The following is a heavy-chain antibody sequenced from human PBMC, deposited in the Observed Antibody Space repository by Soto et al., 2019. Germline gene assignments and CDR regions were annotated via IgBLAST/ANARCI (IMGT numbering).Heavy chain of an antibody. Sequence: SVKVSCKASGGSFGTSAINWVRQTPGQGLEWLGGFIPVYRTLNYAQKFQGRVTITADESTGTAYMTLSSLASDDTAVYYCATGVIWIGYFTVDSWGQGTRVTVSS. CDR2: FIPVYRTL. V-gene: IGHV1-69*13. CDR3: ATGVIWIGYFTVDS. D-gene: IGHD3-3*01. CDR1: GGSFGTSA. J-gene: IGHJ4*02.